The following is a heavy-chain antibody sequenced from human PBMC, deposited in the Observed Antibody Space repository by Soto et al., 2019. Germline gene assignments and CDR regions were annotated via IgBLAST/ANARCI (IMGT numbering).Heavy chain of an antibody. D-gene: IGHD6-13*01. J-gene: IGHJ3*02. V-gene: IGHV4-59*01. CDR3: AKGDSTTHGDSFDI. CDR2: VYHSGRT. CDR1: GGSISFYN. Sequence: ASETLSLTCSVSGGSISFYNWNWIRQSPEKGLEWIGYVYHSGRTNCNPSLKSRVTISVDTSKNQFSLQLSAVTAADTAVYYCAKGDSTTHGDSFDIWGQGTMVTVSS.